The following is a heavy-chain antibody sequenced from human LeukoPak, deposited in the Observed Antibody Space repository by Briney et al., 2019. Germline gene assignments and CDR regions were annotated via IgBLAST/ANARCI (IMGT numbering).Heavy chain of an antibody. CDR2: ISSNGGST. J-gene: IGHJ3*02. CDR1: GFTFSSYA. D-gene: IGHD3-10*01. Sequence: PGGSLRLSCSASGFTFSSYAMHWVRQAPGKGLEYVSAISSNGGSTYYADSVKGRFTISRDNSKNTLYLQMSSLRAEDTAVYYCVKGVVRGVIDAFDIWGQGTMVTVSS. V-gene: IGHV3-64D*09. CDR3: VKGVVRGVIDAFDI.